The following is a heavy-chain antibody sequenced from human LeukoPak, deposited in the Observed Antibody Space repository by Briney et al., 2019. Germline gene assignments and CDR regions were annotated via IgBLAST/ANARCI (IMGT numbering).Heavy chain of an antibody. D-gene: IGHD3-3*01. CDR3: ARDSLAYDFWSGYYNYYYYYYMDV. J-gene: IGHJ6*03. Sequence: GGSLRLSCAASGFIFSNYFFVWVRQAPGKGLELISGISGNDGRTYFADSVKGRFTISRDNSKNTVYLQMNSLRAEDTAVYYCARDSLAYDFWSGYYNYYYYYYMDVWGKGTTVTVSS. V-gene: IGHV3-23*01. CDR1: GFIFSNYF. CDR2: ISGNDGRT.